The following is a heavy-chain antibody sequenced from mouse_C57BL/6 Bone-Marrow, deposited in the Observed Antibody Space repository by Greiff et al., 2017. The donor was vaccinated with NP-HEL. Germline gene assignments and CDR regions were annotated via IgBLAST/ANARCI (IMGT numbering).Heavy chain of an antibody. D-gene: IGHD1-1*01. J-gene: IGHJ1*03. V-gene: IGHV10-1*01. CDR1: GFSFNTYA. Sequence: EVKLMESGGGLVQPKGSLKLSCAASGFSFNTYAMNWVRQAPGKGLEWVARIRSKSNNYATYYADSVKDRFTISRDDSESMLYLQMNNLKTEDTAMYYCVRHPYYYGSRRGYFDVWGTGTTVTVSS. CDR2: IRSKSNNYAT. CDR3: VRHPYYYGSRRGYFDV.